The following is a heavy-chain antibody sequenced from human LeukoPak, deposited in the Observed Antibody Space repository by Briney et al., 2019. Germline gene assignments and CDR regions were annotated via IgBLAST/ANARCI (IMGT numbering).Heavy chain of an antibody. CDR3: TTTLDDYGDYEAYYYYGMDV. CDR1: GFSFSSYS. Sequence: GGSLRLSCAASGFSFSSYSMNWVRQAPGKGLEWVGRIKSKTDGGTTDYAAPVKGRFTISRDDSKNTLYLQMNSLKTEDTAVYYCTTTLDDYGDYEAYYYYGMDVWDQGTTVTVSS. V-gene: IGHV3-15*01. J-gene: IGHJ6*02. CDR2: IKSKTDGGTT. D-gene: IGHD4-17*01.